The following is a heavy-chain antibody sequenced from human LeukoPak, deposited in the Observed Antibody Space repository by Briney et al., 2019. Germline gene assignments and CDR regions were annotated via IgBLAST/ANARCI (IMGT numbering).Heavy chain of an antibody. Sequence: GASVKVSCKASGYTFTSYDINWVRQATGQGLEWMGWMNPNSGNTGYAQKLQGRVTMTTDTSTSTAYMELRSLRSDDTAVYYCARGKYYDILTGYYPAPWWFDPWGQGTLVTVSS. CDR2: MNPNSGNT. D-gene: IGHD3-9*01. CDR3: ARGKYYDILTGYYPAPWWFDP. CDR1: GYTFTSYD. J-gene: IGHJ5*02. V-gene: IGHV1-8*02.